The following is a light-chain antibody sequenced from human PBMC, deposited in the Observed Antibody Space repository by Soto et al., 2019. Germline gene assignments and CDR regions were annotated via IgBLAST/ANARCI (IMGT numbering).Light chain of an antibody. Sequence: EVVMTHSPATLSVSPCERATLSFRASQNVSSNLAWFQQKPGQAPRLLIYAASTRATGLPARFSGSASGSDFTLTISSLQSDDSAIYYCQQYNNWPRTFGQGTKVDIK. CDR2: AAS. V-gene: IGKV3-15*01. J-gene: IGKJ1*01. CDR1: QNVSSN. CDR3: QQYNNWPRT.